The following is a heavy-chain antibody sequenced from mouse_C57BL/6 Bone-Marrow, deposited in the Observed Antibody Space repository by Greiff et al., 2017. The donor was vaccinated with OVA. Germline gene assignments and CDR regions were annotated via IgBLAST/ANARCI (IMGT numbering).Heavy chain of an antibody. CDR3: AREGILIYYYVFYAMDY. CDR1: GYTFTDYY. Sequence: EVQLQQSGPELVKPGASVKISCKASGYTFTDYYMNWVKQSHGKSLEWIGDINPNNGGTSYNQKFKGKATLTVDKSSSTAYMELRSLTSEDSAVYYCAREGILIYYYVFYAMDYWGQGTSVTVSS. D-gene: IGHD1-1*01. CDR2: INPNNGGT. J-gene: IGHJ4*01. V-gene: IGHV1-26*01.